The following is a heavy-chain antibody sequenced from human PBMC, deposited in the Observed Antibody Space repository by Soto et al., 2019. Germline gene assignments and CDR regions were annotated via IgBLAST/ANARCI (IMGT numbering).Heavy chain of an antibody. Sequence: SETLSLTCAVYGGSFSGYYWSWIRQPPGKGLEWIGEINHSGSTNYNPSLKSRVTISVDRSKNQFSLKLSSVTAADTAVYYCARGGGVAGTWGYYYYGMDVWGQGTTVTVSS. V-gene: IGHV4-34*01. D-gene: IGHD6-19*01. CDR1: GGSFSGYY. CDR2: INHSGST. CDR3: ARGGGVAGTWGYYYYGMDV. J-gene: IGHJ6*02.